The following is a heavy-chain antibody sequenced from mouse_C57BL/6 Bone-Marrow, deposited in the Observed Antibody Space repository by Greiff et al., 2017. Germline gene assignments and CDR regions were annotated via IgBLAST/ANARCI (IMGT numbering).Heavy chain of an antibody. J-gene: IGHJ3*01. Sequence: QVQLQQSGAELARPGASVKLSCKASGYTFTSYGISWVKQRTGQGLEWIGEIYPSSGNTYYNEKFKGKATLTADKSSSTAYMALRSLTSEDSAVYFCARALRSAWFAYWGQGTLVTVSA. D-gene: IGHD1-1*01. CDR3: ARALRSAWFAY. V-gene: IGHV1-81*01. CDR2: IYPSSGNT. CDR1: GYTFTSYG.